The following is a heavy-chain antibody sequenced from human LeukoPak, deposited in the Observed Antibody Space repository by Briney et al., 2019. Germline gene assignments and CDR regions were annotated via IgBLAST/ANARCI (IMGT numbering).Heavy chain of an antibody. V-gene: IGHV3-48*03. Sequence: GGSLRLSCAASGFTFSSYEMNWVRQAPGKGLEWVSYISNSGNTIYYADSVKGRFTISRDNSLYLQMNSLRAEDTAVYYCARSRSGTYYNADVWGKGTTVTISS. CDR3: ARSRSGTYYNADV. J-gene: IGHJ6*04. CDR1: GFTFSSYE. D-gene: IGHD3-10*01. CDR2: ISNSGNTI.